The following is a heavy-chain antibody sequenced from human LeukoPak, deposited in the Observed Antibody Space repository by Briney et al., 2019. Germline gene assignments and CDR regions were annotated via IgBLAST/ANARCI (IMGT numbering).Heavy chain of an antibody. CDR1: GYIFTSYW. CDR3: ARHKDQLLSNWFDP. J-gene: IGHJ5*02. D-gene: IGHD2-2*01. CDR2: IYPDDSDT. Sequence: GASLKISCKGSGYIFTSYWIGWVRQMPGKGLERMGIIYPDDSDTRYSPSFQGQVTISADKSISTAYLQWSSLKASDTAMYYCARHKDQLLSNWFDPWGQGTLVTVSS. V-gene: IGHV5-51*01.